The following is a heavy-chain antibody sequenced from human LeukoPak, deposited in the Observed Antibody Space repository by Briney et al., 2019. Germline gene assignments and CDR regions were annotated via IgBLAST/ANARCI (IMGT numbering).Heavy chain of an antibody. CDR3: AREVTTMVRGVNLDY. J-gene: IGHJ4*02. CDR2: ISSSGSTI. CDR1: GFTFSDYY. D-gene: IGHD3-10*01. V-gene: IGHV3-11*04. Sequence: PGGSLRLSCAASGFTFSDYYMSWIRQAPGKGREWVSYISSSGSTIYYADSVKGRFTISRDNAKNSLYLQMNSLRAEDTAVYYCAREVTTMVRGVNLDYWGQGTLVTVSS.